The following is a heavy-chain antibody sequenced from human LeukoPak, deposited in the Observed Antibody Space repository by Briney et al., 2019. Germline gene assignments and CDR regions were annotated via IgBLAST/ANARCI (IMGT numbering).Heavy chain of an antibody. CDR3: ARGGLGYCSSTSCYTGDAFDI. J-gene: IGHJ3*02. CDR1: GFTFSSYA. CDR2: ISYDGSNK. Sequence: GGSLRLSCSASGFTFSSYAMHWVRQAPGKGLEWVAVISYDGSNKYYADSVKGRFTISRDDSKNTLYLQMNSPRAEDTAVYYCARGGLGYCSSTSCYTGDAFDIWGQGTMVTVSS. V-gene: IGHV3-30-3*01. D-gene: IGHD2-2*02.